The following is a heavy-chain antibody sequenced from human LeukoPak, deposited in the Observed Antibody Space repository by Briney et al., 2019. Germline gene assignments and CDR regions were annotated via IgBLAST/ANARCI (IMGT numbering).Heavy chain of an antibody. CDR2: ISGSGGST. CDR3: ARDPNLFDAFDI. CDR1: GFTFSSYA. V-gene: IGHV3-23*01. Sequence: GGSLRLSCAAPGFTFSSYAMSWVRQAPGKGLEWVSAISGSGGSTYYADSVKGRFTISRDNSKNTLYLQMNSLRAEDTAVYYCARDPNLFDAFDIWGQGTMVTVSS. J-gene: IGHJ3*02.